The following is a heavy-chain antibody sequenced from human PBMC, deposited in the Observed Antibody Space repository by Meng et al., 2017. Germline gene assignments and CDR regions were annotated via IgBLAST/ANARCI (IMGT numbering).Heavy chain of an antibody. V-gene: IGHV3-74*01. D-gene: IGHD4-17*01. Sequence: SLRLSCAAAGFTSSSYWMHWVSQAPGKGLVWVSRINSDGSSTSYADSVKGRFTISRDTAKNTLYLPMTSLRAEDTAVYYCARSPHDVDYGDADAFDIWGQGTMVTVSS. CDR3: ARSPHDVDYGDADAFDI. CDR2: INSDGSST. J-gene: IGHJ3*02. CDR1: GFTSSSYW.